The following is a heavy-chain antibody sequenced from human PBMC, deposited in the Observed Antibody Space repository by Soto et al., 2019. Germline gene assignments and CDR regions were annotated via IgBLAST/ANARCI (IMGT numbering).Heavy chain of an antibody. CDR1: GGSISSGAYY. J-gene: IGHJ6*02. D-gene: IGHD3-10*01. CDR2: IYYSGTT. Sequence: QVQLQESGPGLVKPSQTLSLTCTVSGGSISSGAYYWSRIRQHPGKGRERIGYIYYSGTTYYNPSLKSRVTISVDRSKNQFSLKLSSVAAADTAVYYCARDSYGSGSYEHGMDVWGQGTTVTVSS. V-gene: IGHV4-31*03. CDR3: ARDSYGSGSYEHGMDV.